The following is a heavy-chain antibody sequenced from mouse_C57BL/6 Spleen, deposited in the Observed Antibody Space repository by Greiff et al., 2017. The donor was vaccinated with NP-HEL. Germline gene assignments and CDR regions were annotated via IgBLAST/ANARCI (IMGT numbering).Heavy chain of an antibody. V-gene: IGHV5-6*01. CDR1: GFTFSSYG. CDR3: ATLLRLYFDV. Sequence: DVHLVESGGDLVKPGGSLKLSCAASGFTFSSYGMSWVRQTPDKRLEWVATISSGGSYTYYPDSVKGRFTISRDNAKNTLYLQMSSLKSEDTAMYYCATLLRLYFDVWGTGTTVTVSS. CDR2: ISSGGSYT. J-gene: IGHJ1*03. D-gene: IGHD1-2*01.